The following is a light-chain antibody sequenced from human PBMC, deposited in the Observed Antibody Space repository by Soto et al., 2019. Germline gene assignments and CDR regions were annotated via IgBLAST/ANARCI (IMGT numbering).Light chain of an antibody. CDR3: SSYAGSNNLRV. CDR2: EVS. Sequence: QSALTQPASVSGSPGQSINVSCTGASSDVANDKFVSWYQQHPGKAPKLMIYEVSKRPSGVPDRFSGSKSDNTASLTVSGLQAEDEADYYCSSYAGSNNLRVFGSGTKVTVL. J-gene: IGLJ1*01. CDR1: SSDVANDKF. V-gene: IGLV2-8*01.